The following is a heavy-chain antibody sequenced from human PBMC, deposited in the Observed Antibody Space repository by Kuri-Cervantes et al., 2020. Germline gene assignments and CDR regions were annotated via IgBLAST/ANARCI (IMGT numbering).Heavy chain of an antibody. CDR2: ISYDGSNK. Sequence: GESLKISCAASGFTFSSYGMHWVRQAPGKGLEWVAVISYDGSNKYYADSVKGRFTISRDNSKNTLYLQMNSLRAEDTAVYYCAKDIGYCSSTSCYTDYYYGMDVWGRGTTVTVSS. CDR1: GFTFSSYG. V-gene: IGHV3-30*18. D-gene: IGHD2-2*02. CDR3: AKDIGYCSSTSCYTDYYYGMDV. J-gene: IGHJ6*02.